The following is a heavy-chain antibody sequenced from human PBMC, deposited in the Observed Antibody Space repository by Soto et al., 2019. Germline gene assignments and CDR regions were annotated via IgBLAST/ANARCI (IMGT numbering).Heavy chain of an antibody. CDR3: ARGLAKVAGGAFDI. D-gene: IGHD3-16*01. CDR1: GSSFSFSG. J-gene: IGHJ3*02. CDR2: LWYDGSSE. Sequence: QVHLVESGGGVVQPGRSLRLSCAASGSSFSFSGMHWVRQAPGKGLEWVAGLWYDGSSENYADSVKGRFTISRHNSKNTLHLQMDSLRVEDTAMYYCARGLAKVAGGAFDIWGQGTMVIVSS. V-gene: IGHV3-33*01.